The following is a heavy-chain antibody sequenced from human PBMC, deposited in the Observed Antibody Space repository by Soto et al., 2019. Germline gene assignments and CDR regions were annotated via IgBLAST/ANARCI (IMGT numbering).Heavy chain of an antibody. D-gene: IGHD6-19*01. Sequence: QVQLQESGPGLVKPSGTLSLTCVVSGDSISSNVWWSWVRQPPGKGLEWIGEVYHNGLTNYNSSLGSRVTMSVDTSKNQYSLKLTSVTAAATAIYYCARDAAVPGETDRFDYWGQGLLVTVSS. CDR1: GDSISSNVW. V-gene: IGHV4-4*02. CDR2: VYHNGLT. CDR3: ARDAAVPGETDRFDY. J-gene: IGHJ4*02.